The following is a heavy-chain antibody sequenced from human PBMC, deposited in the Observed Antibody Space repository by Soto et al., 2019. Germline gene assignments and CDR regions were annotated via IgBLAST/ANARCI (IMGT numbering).Heavy chain of an antibody. Sequence: QVQLVESGGGVVQPGRSLRLSCAASGFTFSSYGMHWVRQAPGKGLEWVAVISYDGSNKYYADSVKGRFTISRDNSKNTLYLQMNSLRAEDTAVYYCAKDVERDVADGEEGPIDYWGQGTLVTVSS. CDR2: ISYDGSNK. CDR1: GFTFSSYG. V-gene: IGHV3-30*18. CDR3: AKDVERDVADGEEGPIDY. J-gene: IGHJ4*02. D-gene: IGHD1-1*01.